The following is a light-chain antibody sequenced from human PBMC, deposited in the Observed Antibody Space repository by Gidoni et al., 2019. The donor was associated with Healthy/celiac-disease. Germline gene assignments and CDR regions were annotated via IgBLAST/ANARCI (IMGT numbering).Light chain of an antibody. CDR1: QSVSSSY. J-gene: IGKJ2*01. Sequence: EIVLTQSPGTLSLSPGERATLSCRASQSVSSSYLAWYQQKPGQAPRLLIYGASSRATGIPDRFSGSGSGTDFTLTISRLEPEDFAVYYCQQYGSSPPHTFGQXTKLEIK. CDR2: GAS. CDR3: QQYGSSPPHT. V-gene: IGKV3-20*01.